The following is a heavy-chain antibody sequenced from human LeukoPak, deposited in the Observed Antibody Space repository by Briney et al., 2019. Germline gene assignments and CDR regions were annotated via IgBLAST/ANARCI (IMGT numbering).Heavy chain of an antibody. J-gene: IGHJ5*02. V-gene: IGHV4-4*07. CDR1: GGSITSDY. CDR3: SRGGANDL. D-gene: IGHD4/OR15-4a*01. CDR2: IFTSGRT. Sequence: SETLSLTCTVVGGSITSDYWSWIRQPAGKGLEWIGRIFTSGRTAYNPSLKSRVTMSLDTSKNQFFLKLSSVTAADTAAYFCSRGGANDLWGQGTLVTVSS.